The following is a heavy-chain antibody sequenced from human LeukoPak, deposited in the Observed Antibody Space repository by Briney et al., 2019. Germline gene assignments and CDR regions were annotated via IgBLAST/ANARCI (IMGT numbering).Heavy chain of an antibody. J-gene: IGHJ5*02. CDR1: GYIFTSYY. Sequence: GASVKVSCKASGYIFTSYYMHWVRQAPGQGLEWMGIINPSGGSTSYAQKFQGRVTMTRDMSTSTVYMELSSLRSEDTAVYYCARQSRYYYDSSGYHNNWFDPWGQGTLVTVSS. V-gene: IGHV1-46*01. D-gene: IGHD3-22*01. CDR2: INPSGGST. CDR3: ARQSRYYYDSSGYHNNWFDP.